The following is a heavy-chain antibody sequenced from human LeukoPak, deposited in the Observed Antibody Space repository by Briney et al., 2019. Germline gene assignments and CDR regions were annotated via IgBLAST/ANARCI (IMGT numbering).Heavy chain of an antibody. CDR1: GGSISSGDYY. D-gene: IGHD5-18*01. J-gene: IGHJ4*02. CDR2: IYYSGST. Sequence: SETLSLTCTVSGGSISSGDYYWSWIRQPPGKGLEWIGYIYYSGSTYYNPSLKSRVTISVDTSKNQFSLKLSSVTAADTAVYYCARDEYRYGTSFDYWGQGTLVTVSS. V-gene: IGHV4-30-4*01. CDR3: ARDEYRYGTSFDY.